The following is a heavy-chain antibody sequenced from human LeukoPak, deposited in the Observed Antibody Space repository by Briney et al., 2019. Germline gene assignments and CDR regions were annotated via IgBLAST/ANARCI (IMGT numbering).Heavy chain of an antibody. Sequence: PGGSLRLSCAASGFTFSSYEMNWVRQAPRKGLEWVSYISSSGSAIYYADSVKGRFTISRDNAKNSLYLQMNSLRAEDTAVYYCARAPYSGYDDDAFDIWGQGTMVTVSS. CDR3: ARAPYSGYDDDAFDI. D-gene: IGHD5-12*01. V-gene: IGHV3-48*03. CDR1: GFTFSSYE. J-gene: IGHJ3*02. CDR2: ISSSGSAI.